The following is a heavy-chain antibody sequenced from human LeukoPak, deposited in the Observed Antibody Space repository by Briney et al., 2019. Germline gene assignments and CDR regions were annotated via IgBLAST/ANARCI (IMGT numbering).Heavy chain of an antibody. CDR2: IYSGGST. CDR3: ASVTTVVEDYYYMDV. CDR1: GFTVSSNY. D-gene: IGHD4-23*01. J-gene: IGHJ6*03. Sequence: PGGSLRLSCAASGFTVSSNYMSWVRQAPGKGLEWVSVIYSGGSTYYADSVKGRFTISRDNAKNSLYLQMNSLRAEDTAVYYCASVTTVVEDYYYMDVWGKGTTVTISS. V-gene: IGHV3-53*01.